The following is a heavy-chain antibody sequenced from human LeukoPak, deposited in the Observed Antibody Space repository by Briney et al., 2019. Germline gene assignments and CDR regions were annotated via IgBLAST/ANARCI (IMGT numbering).Heavy chain of an antibody. V-gene: IGHV4-39*07. CDR1: GGSISSSYYY. D-gene: IGHD4-17*01. Sequence: SETLSLTCTVSGGSISSSYYYWGWIRQPPGKGLEWIGSIYSSGSTYYNPSLKSRVTISVDTSKNQFSLKLSSVTAADTAVYYCARVTDGDYYNFDYWGQGTLVTVSS. CDR3: ARVTDGDYYNFDY. CDR2: IYSSGST. J-gene: IGHJ4*02.